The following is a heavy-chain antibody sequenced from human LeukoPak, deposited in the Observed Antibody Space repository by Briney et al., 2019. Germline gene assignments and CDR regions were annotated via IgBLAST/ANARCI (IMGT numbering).Heavy chain of an antibody. J-gene: IGHJ4*02. Sequence: SGPTLVNPTQPLTLTCTFSGFSLSTSGMCVSWIRQPPGKALEWLARIDWDDDKYYSTSLKTRLTISKDTSKNQVVLTMTSMDPVDTATYYCARTPIYCSGGSCYLYYFDYWGQGTLVTVSS. CDR3: ARTPIYCSGGSCYLYYFDY. D-gene: IGHD2-15*01. CDR2: IDWDDDK. V-gene: IGHV2-70*11. CDR1: GFSLSTSGMC.